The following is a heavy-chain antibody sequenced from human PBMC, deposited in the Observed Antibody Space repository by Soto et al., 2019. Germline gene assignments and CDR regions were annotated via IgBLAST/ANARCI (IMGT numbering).Heavy chain of an antibody. CDR1: GFTFGDYA. J-gene: IGHJ6*02. Sequence: PGGSLRLSCTASGFTFGDYAMSWFRQAPGKGLEWVSFIRSKAYGGTTEYAASVKGRFTISRDDSKSIAFLQMDSLKTEDTAVYYCTRDYSNYGGYYYYGMDVWGQGTMVTVSS. V-gene: IGHV3-49*03. CDR2: IRSKAYGGTT. CDR3: TRDYSNYGGYYYYGMDV. D-gene: IGHD4-4*01.